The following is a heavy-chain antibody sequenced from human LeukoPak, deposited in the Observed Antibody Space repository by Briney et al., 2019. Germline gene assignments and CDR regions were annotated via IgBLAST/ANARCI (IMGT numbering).Heavy chain of an antibody. Sequence: GSLRLSCAASGFTFSSYSMNWVRQAPEKGLEWIGEINHSGSTNYNPSLKSRVTISVDTSKNQFSLKLSSVTAADTAVYYCARLPGQLWLSAYYYGMDVWGQGTTVTVSS. CDR1: GFTFSSYS. CDR2: INHSGST. D-gene: IGHD5-18*01. CDR3: ARLPGQLWLSAYYYGMDV. J-gene: IGHJ6*02. V-gene: IGHV4-34*01.